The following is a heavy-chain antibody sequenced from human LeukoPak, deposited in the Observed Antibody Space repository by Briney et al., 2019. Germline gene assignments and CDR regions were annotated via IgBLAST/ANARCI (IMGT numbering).Heavy chain of an antibody. Sequence: GGSLRLSCAASGFTVSSYSMNWVRQAPGKGLEWVSYISSSSRTIHYADSVKGRFTISRDNAKNTLYLQMSSLRAEDTAVYFCARDVWFGDYRWFDPWGQGTLVIVSS. CDR3: ARDVWFGDYRWFDP. V-gene: IGHV3-48*01. J-gene: IGHJ5*02. CDR1: GFTVSSYS. CDR2: ISSSSRTI. D-gene: IGHD3-10*01.